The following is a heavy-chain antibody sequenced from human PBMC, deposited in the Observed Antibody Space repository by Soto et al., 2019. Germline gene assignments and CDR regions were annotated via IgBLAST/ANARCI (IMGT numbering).Heavy chain of an antibody. Sequence: SETLSLTCTVSGGSISSYYWSWIRQPPGKGLEWIGYIYYSGSTNYNPSLKRRVTISVDTSKNQFSLKLSSVTAADTAVYYCARGITIFGVVGFDYWGQGTLVTVSS. D-gene: IGHD3-3*01. V-gene: IGHV4-59*01. CDR2: IYYSGST. J-gene: IGHJ4*02. CDR1: GGSISSYY. CDR3: ARGITIFGVVGFDY.